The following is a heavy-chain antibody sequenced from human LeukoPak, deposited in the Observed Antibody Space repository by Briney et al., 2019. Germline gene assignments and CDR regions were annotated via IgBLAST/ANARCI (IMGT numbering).Heavy chain of an antibody. CDR3: ARDRDSSWYPYLDQ. J-gene: IGHJ4*02. D-gene: IGHD6-13*01. CDR2: IKQDGSQR. Sequence: GGSLRLSCVASGFSFSNFWMSWVRQAPGERPEWLTNIKQDGSQRYYVDSVRGRFTISRDNAKNSLYLQMSSLRAEDTAVYYCARDRDSSWYPYLDQWGQGTLVTVSS. V-gene: IGHV3-7*03. CDR1: GFSFSNFW.